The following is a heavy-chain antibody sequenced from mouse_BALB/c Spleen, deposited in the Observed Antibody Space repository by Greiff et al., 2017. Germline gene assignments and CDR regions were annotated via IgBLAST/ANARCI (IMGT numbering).Heavy chain of an antibody. CDR3: ARDRNDDYCDY. V-gene: IGHV2-9*02. Sequence: VQVVESGPGLVAPSQSLSLTCTVSGFSLTSDGVHWVRQPPGKGLEWLGVIWAGGSTNYNSALMSRLSISKDNSKSQVFLKMNSLQTDDTAMYYCARDRNDDYCDYWGQGTTLTVSA. D-gene: IGHD2-12*01. J-gene: IGHJ2*01. CDR2: IWAGGST. CDR1: GFSLTSDG.